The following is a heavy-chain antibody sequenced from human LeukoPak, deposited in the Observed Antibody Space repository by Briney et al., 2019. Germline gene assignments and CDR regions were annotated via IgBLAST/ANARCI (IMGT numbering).Heavy chain of an antibody. CDR3: ATSSGRYVGLYDY. J-gene: IGHJ4*02. D-gene: IGHD3-16*01. CDR1: NGSFSGYY. V-gene: IGHV4-34*01. CDR2: SNQSGST. Sequence: SETLPLTCTVYNGSFSGYYWSWIRQPPGKGLEWIGESNQSGSTSYNPSLKSRVTISVDTSKDQFSLRLTSVTAADTAVYYCATSSGRYVGLYDYWGQGTLVTVSS.